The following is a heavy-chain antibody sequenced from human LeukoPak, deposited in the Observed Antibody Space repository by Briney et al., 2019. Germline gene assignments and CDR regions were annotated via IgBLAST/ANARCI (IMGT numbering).Heavy chain of an antibody. J-gene: IGHJ6*02. CDR3: ARPAGTVVSRMDV. CDR1: GFTFSSYW. Sequence: GGSLRLSCAASGFTFSSYWMHWVRQAPGKGLVWVSRINSDGSTTTYADSVKGRFTISRDNAKNTLYLQMNSLRAEDTAVYYCARPAGTVVSRMDVWGQGTTVTVSS. D-gene: IGHD4-23*01. CDR2: INSDGSTT. V-gene: IGHV3-74*01.